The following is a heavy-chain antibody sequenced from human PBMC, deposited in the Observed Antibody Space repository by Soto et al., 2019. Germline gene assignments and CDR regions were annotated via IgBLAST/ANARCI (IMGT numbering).Heavy chain of an antibody. J-gene: IGHJ4*02. D-gene: IGHD2-2*01. CDR2: ISYDGSNK. CDR1: GFTFSSYG. CDR3: AKAGIYCSSTSCPTDLYYFDY. Sequence: PGGSLRLSCAASGFTFSSYGMHWVRQAPGKGLEWVAVISYDGSNKYYADSVKGRFTISRDNSKNTLYLQMNSLRAEDTAVYYCAKAGIYCSSTSCPTDLYYFDYWGQGTLVTVSS. V-gene: IGHV3-30*18.